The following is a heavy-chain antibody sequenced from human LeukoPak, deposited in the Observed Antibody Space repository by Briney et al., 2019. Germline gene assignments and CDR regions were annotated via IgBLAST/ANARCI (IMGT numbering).Heavy chain of an antibody. V-gene: IGHV4-39*01. CDR3: ARRDYGDYFDY. Sequence: KPSETLSLTCTASGGSISSSSYYWGWIRQPPGKGLEWIGSIYYSGSTYYNPSLKSRVTISVDTSKNQFSLKLSSVTAADTAVYYCARRDYGDYFDYWGQGTLVTVSS. J-gene: IGHJ4*02. CDR2: IYYSGST. CDR1: GGSISSSSYY. D-gene: IGHD4-17*01.